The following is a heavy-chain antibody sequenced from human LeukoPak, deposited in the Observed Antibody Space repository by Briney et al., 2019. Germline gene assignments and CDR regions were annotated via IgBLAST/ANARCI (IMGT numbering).Heavy chain of an antibody. CDR3: AREDPQTRVPEGLDV. J-gene: IGHJ6*02. CDR2: IYFTGTT. D-gene: IGHD4/OR15-4a*01. CDR1: GGSIGSYY. V-gene: IGHV4-59*01. Sequence: PSETLSLTCAVSGGSIGSYYWSWLRQPPGRALEWIGYIYFTGTTNYNPSLKSRVTISVDTSRNQFSLSLTSVTAADTAVYYCAREDPQTRVPEGLDVWGQGTTVTASS.